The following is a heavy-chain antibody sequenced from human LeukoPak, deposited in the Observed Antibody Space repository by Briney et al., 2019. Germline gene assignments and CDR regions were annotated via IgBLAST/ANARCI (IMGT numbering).Heavy chain of an antibody. CDR1: GYTFTSYG. Sequence: GASVKVSCKASGYTFTSYGISWVRQAPGQGLEWMGWISAYNGNTNYAQKLQGRVTMTTDTSTSTAYMELRSLRSDDTAVYYCARGLKLGFIMVRGGDWGQGTLVTVSS. D-gene: IGHD3-10*01. V-gene: IGHV1-18*01. CDR2: ISAYNGNT. J-gene: IGHJ4*02. CDR3: ARGLKLGFIMVRGGD.